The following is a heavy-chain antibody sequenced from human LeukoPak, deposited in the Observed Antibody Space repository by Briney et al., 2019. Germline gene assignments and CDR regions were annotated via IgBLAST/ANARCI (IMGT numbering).Heavy chain of an antibody. J-gene: IGHJ4*02. V-gene: IGHV4-59*01. CDR3: ARDGQSSTSFFDY. CDR2: IYYSGCT. Sequence: SETLSLTCTVSGGSISSYYWSWIRQPPGKGLEWIGYIYYSGCTNYNPSLKSRVTISVDTSKNQFSLKLSSVTAADTAVYYCARDGQSSTSFFDYWGQGTLVTVSS. D-gene: IGHD2-2*01. CDR1: GGSISSYY.